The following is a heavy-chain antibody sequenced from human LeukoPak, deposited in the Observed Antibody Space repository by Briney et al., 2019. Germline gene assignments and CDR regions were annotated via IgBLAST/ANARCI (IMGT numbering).Heavy chain of an antibody. CDR2: ISSSSSYI. V-gene: IGHV3-21*01. D-gene: IGHD2-2*01. CDR3: AREDCSSTSCYAKAPDY. Sequence: GGSLRLSCAASGFTFSTYSMNWVRQAPGKGLEWVSSISSSSSYIYYADSVKGRFTISRDNAKNSLYLQMNSLRAEDTAVYYCAREDCSSTSCYAKAPDYWGQGTLVTVSS. CDR1: GFTFSTYS. J-gene: IGHJ4*02.